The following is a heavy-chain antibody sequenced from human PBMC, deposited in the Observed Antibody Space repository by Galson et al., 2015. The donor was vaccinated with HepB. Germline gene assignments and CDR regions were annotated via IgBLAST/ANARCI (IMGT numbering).Heavy chain of an antibody. CDR2: IIPILGIA. J-gene: IGHJ4*02. CDR1: GSTFSSYA. CDR3: ARGKGVAAEFDY. V-gene: IGHV1-69*04. Sequence: SVKVSCRASGSTFSSYAISWVRQAPGQGLEWMGRIIPILGIANYAQKFQGRVTITADKSTSTAYMELSSLRSEDTAVYYCARGKGVAAEFDYWGQGTLVTVSS. D-gene: IGHD6-13*01.